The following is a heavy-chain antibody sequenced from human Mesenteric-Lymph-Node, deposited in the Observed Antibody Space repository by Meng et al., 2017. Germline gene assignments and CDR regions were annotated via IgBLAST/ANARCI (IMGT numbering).Heavy chain of an antibody. V-gene: IGHV3-48*03. CDR1: GFTFSSYE. Sequence: GGSLRLSCAASGFTFSSYEMNWVRQAPGKGLEWVSYISSSGSTIYYADSVKGRFTISRDNAKNSLYLQMNSLRAEDTAVYYCARVYLSSGWYYYYGMDVWGQGTTVTVSS. D-gene: IGHD6-19*01. J-gene: IGHJ6*02. CDR2: ISSSGSTI. CDR3: ARVYLSSGWYYYYGMDV.